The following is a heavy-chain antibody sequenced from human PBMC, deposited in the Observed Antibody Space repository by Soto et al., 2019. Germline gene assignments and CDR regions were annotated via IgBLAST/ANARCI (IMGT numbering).Heavy chain of an antibody. V-gene: IGHV3-21*06. CDR2: ISRTTNYI. J-gene: IGHJ4*02. CDR3: ARGTEDFTPNFDY. CDR1: AFTLTRDS. Sequence: PRRSLTLSCAASAFTLTRDSMSCVRQAPGEGREWVSSISRTTNYIYYRDSMKGRFTISRDNAKNSLYLEMNGLRAEDTAVYYCARGTEDFTPNFDYWGQGTLVTVSS.